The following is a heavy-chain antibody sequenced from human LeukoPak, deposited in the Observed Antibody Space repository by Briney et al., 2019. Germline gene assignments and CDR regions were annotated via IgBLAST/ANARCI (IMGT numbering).Heavy chain of an antibody. V-gene: IGHV1-69*04. J-gene: IGHJ5*02. D-gene: IGHD3-22*01. Sequence: SVKVSCKASGGTFSSYAISWVRQAPGQGLEWMGRIIPILGIANYAQKFQGRVTITADKSTSTAYMELRSLRSDDTAVYYCARDSTPYYYDSSGYWNWFDPWGQGTLVTVSS. CDR2: IIPILGIA. CDR1: GGTFSSYA. CDR3: ARDSTPYYYDSSGYWNWFDP.